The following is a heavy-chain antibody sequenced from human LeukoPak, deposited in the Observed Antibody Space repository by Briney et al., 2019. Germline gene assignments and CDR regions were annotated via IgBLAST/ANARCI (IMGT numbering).Heavy chain of an antibody. J-gene: IGHJ4*02. CDR2: IKSKAYGGTT. CDR1: GFTFSSYA. V-gene: IGHV3-49*04. Sequence: PGGSLRLSCAASGFTFSSYAMSWVRQAPGKGLEWVGFIKSKAYGGTTEYAASVKGRFTISRDDSKSIAYLQMNSLKTEDTAVYYCTRDGVVGATYYFDYWGQGTLVTVSS. CDR3: TRDGVVGATYYFDY. D-gene: IGHD1-26*01.